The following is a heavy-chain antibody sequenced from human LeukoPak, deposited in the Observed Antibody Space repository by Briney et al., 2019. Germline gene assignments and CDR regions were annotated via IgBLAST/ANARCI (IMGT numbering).Heavy chain of an antibody. J-gene: IGHJ4*02. V-gene: IGHV3-48*02. CDR3: ARDHGYYDSSGYDY. CDR1: GFTFSSYS. Sequence: GGSLRLSCAASGFTFSSYSMNWVRQAPGKGLEWVSYISSSSTIYYADSVKGRFTISRDNAKNSLYLQMNSLRDEDTAMYYCARDHGYYDSSGYDYWGQGTLVTVSS. CDR2: ISSSSTI. D-gene: IGHD3-22*01.